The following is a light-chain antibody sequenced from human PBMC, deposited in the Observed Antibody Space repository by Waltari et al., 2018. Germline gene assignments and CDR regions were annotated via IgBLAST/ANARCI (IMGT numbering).Light chain of an antibody. J-gene: IGKJ4*01. CDR3: HQSASSPLT. CDR2: DAS. CDR1: QTVGRSY. V-gene: IGKV3-20*01. Sequence: ENVLTQSPGALSLSPGERATLSCRASQTVGRSYLAWFQQKPGQAPRLLIYDASNRATGIPERFSGRGSGTDFTLTINRLEPEDFAVYYCHQSASSPLTFGGGTKVEIK.